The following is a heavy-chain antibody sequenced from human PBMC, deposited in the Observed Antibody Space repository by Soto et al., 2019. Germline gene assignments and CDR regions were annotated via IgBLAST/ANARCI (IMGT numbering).Heavy chain of an antibody. CDR1: GGTFSSYT. Sequence: QVQLVQSGAEVKKPGSSVKVSCKASGGTFSSYTISWVRQAPGQGLEWMGRIIPILGIANYAQKFQGRVTITADKSTSTAYMELSSLRSEDTAVYYCARDRVGSYCSGGSCYVWFDPWGQGTLVTVSS. D-gene: IGHD2-15*01. CDR3: ARDRVGSYCSGGSCYVWFDP. V-gene: IGHV1-69*08. J-gene: IGHJ5*02. CDR2: IIPILGIA.